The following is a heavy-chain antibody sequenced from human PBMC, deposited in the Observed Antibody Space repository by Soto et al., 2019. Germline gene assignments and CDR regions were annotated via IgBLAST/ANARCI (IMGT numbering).Heavy chain of an antibody. CDR3: ARPEYSSSSYGMDV. Sequence: GGSLRLSCAASGFTFSNAWMNWVRQAPGKGLEWVSYISSSSSTIYYADSVKGRFTISRDNAKNSLYLQMNSLRDEDTAVYYCARPEYSSSSYGMDVWGQGTTVTVSS. V-gene: IGHV3-48*02. CDR2: ISSSSSTI. J-gene: IGHJ6*02. CDR1: GFTFSNAW. D-gene: IGHD6-6*01.